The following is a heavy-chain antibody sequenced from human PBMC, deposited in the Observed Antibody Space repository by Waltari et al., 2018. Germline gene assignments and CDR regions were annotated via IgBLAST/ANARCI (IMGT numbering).Heavy chain of an antibody. D-gene: IGHD2-2*01. J-gene: IGHJ4*02. V-gene: IGHV3-66*03. CDR1: GFTVSSNY. Sequence: EVQLVESGGGLIQPGGSLRLSCAASGFTVSSNYMSWVRQAPGKGLEWVVVIDSGGSTYYADSVKGRFTISRDNSKNTLYLQMNSLRAEDTAVYYCARDRRYCSSTSCYLFDYWGQGTLVTVSS. CDR2: IDSGGST. CDR3: ARDRRYCSSTSCYLFDY.